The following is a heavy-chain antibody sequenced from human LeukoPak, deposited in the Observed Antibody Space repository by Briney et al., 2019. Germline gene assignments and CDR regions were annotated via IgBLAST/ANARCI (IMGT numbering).Heavy chain of an antibody. V-gene: IGHV3-23*01. J-gene: IGHJ4*02. CDR2: ISGSGGST. CDR1: GFTFSSCA. D-gene: IGHD5-18*01. Sequence: GGSLRLSCAVSGFTFSSCAMSWVGQAPRKGVEWGSGISGSGGSTYHADSLKGRFTISSDNSKNTLYLQMNSLRAEDTALYYCAKDRNNYGLLGFDYWGQGTLVTVSS. CDR3: AKDRNNYGLLGFDY.